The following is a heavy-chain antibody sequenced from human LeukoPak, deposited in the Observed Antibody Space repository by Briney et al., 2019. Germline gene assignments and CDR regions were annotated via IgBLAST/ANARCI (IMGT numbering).Heavy chain of an antibody. CDR3: TKDPNGDYVGAFDP. Sequence: GGSLRLSCAASGFTFSSYSMNWVRQAPGKGLEWVSSISSSSSSIYYADSVKGRFTISRDNSKNTLYLQMNSLRAEDTAVYYCTKDPNGDYVGAFDPWGQGTLVTVSS. D-gene: IGHD4-17*01. J-gene: IGHJ5*02. CDR2: ISSSSSSI. V-gene: IGHV3-21*04. CDR1: GFTFSSYS.